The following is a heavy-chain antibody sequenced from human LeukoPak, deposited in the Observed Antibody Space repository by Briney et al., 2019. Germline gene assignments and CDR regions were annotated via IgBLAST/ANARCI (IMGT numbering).Heavy chain of an antibody. CDR1: GYIFTGYY. J-gene: IGHJ4*02. V-gene: IGHV1-2*02. Sequence: RASVKVSCKASGYIFTGYYMHWVRPAPGQALEWMGWINPNSGGTNYAPKFKGRVTMTRDTSISTAYMELSRLRSDDTAVYYCAAWPSGGQGFDCWGQGTLVTVSS. CDR3: AAWPSGGQGFDC. CDR2: INPNSGGT. D-gene: IGHD3-10*01.